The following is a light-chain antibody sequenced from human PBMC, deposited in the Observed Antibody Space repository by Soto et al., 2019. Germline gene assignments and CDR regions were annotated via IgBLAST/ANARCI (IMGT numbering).Light chain of an antibody. J-gene: IGKJ4*01. CDR3: QQYGSSPRT. V-gene: IGKV3-20*01. CDR1: QSVSSSY. Sequence: EIVLTQSPGTLSLSPGERATLSCRASQSVSSSYLAWYQQKPGQAPRLLIYGASSLATGIPDRFSGSGSATDFTLTISRLEPEDFAVYYCQQYGSSPRTFGGGTKVEIK. CDR2: GAS.